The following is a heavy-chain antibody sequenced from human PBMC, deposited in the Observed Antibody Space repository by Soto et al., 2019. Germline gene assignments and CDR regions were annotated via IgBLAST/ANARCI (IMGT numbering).Heavy chain of an antibody. D-gene: IGHD3-10*01. CDR3: TRLISAAQAY. J-gene: IGHJ4*02. CDR2: IRDRAFSYAT. CDR1: GFVFKDSS. V-gene: IGHV3-73*01. Sequence: EVLLVESGGGLVQPGGSLKLSCAASGFVFKDSSIHWVRQASGKGLEWVGRIRDRAFSYATAYAASVKGRFTISRDDSTNTAYLQMNSLKTADTAIYYCTRLISAAQAYWGQGPLVTVSS.